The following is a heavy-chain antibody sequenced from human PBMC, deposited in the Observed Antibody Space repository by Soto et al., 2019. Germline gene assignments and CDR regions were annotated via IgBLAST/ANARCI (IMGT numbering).Heavy chain of an antibody. Sequence: ASVKVSCKASGYTFTNYEMHWVRQAPGQRFEWMGWSNAGTGNTKYSQEFEGRVTITRDTSASTAYMELSSLRSEDMAVYYCARGTCSRTSCYGDYYGMDVWGQGTPVTVSS. CDR2: SNAGTGNT. D-gene: IGHD2-2*01. J-gene: IGHJ6*02. V-gene: IGHV1-3*02. CDR3: ARGTCSRTSCYGDYYGMDV. CDR1: GYTFTNYE.